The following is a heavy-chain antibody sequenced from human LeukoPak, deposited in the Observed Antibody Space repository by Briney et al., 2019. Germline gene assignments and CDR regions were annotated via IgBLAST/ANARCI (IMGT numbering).Heavy chain of an antibody. V-gene: IGHV3-23*01. Sequence: GGSLRLSCAVSGFTFSNYAMNWVRQAPGRGLEWVSVISGSGGSTYYADSVKGRFTISRDNSKNTLYLQMNSLRAEDTAVYYCAKGTTMVRGVIITFDDWGQGTLVTVSS. J-gene: IGHJ4*02. D-gene: IGHD3-10*01. CDR2: ISGSGGST. CDR1: GFTFSNYA. CDR3: AKGTTMVRGVIITFDD.